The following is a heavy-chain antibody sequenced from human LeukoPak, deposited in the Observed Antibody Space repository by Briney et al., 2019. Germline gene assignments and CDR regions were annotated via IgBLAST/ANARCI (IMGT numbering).Heavy chain of an antibody. J-gene: IGHJ4*02. CDR3: ARGGPTVVTSPFDY. V-gene: IGHV3-33*01. CDR2: IWYDGSNK. D-gene: IGHD4-23*01. CDR1: GFTFSSYG. Sequence: GRSLRLSCAASGFTFSSYGMHWVRQAPGKGLEWVAVIWYDGSNKYYADSVKGRFTISRDNSKNTLYLQMNSLRAEDTAVYYCARGGPTVVTSPFDYWGQGTLVTVSS.